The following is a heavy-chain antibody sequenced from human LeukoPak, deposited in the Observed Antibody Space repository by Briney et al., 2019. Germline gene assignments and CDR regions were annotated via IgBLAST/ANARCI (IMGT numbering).Heavy chain of an antibody. CDR2: IYYSGST. D-gene: IGHD4-17*01. V-gene: IGHV4-39*01. CDR3: ARHASVGAVTGLDY. CDR1: GGSISSSSYY. Sequence: SETLSLTCTVSGGSISSSSYYWGWIRQPSGKGLEWIGSIYYSGSTYYNPSLKSRVTISVDTSKNQFSLKLSSVTAADTAGYYCARHASVGAVTGLDYWGQGTLVTVSS. J-gene: IGHJ4*02.